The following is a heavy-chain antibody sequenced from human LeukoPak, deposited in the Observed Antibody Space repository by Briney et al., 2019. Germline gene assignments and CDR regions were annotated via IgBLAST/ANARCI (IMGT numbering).Heavy chain of an antibody. J-gene: IGHJ4*02. CDR2: XXXXXXNK. CDR3: ARDPPIDTVVXLAATPSYFDY. CDR1: GFTFTNYA. V-gene: IGHV3-30*04. D-gene: IGHD2-15*01. Sequence: PGSSLRLSCAASGFTFTNYAMXXXRQAPXKGXXXXXXXXXXXXNKYYADSVXGXFTXSXDNSKNTVYLQMNSLRPEDTAVYYCARDPPIDTVVXLAATPSYFDYWGQGTLVTVSS.